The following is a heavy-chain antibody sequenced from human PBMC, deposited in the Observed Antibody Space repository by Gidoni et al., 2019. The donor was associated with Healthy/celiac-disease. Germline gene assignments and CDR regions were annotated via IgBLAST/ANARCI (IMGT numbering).Heavy chain of an antibody. CDR1: GGSFSGYY. D-gene: IGHD3-16*01. CDR2: INHSGST. J-gene: IGHJ3*02. Sequence: QVQLQQWGAGLLKPSETLSLTCAVYGGSFSGYYWSWIRQPPGKGLEWIGEINHSGSTNYNPSLKSRVTISVDTSKNQFSLKLSSVTAADTAVYYCARVITFGSAFDIWGQGTMVTVSS. CDR3: ARVITFGSAFDI. V-gene: IGHV4-34*01.